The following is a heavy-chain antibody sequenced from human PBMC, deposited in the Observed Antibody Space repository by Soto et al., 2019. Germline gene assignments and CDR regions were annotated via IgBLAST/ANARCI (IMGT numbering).Heavy chain of an antibody. CDR2: IIPMLGVR. CDR1: GGTFSTYS. Sequence: QVQLVQSGAEVKKPGSSVKVSCKDSGGTFSTYSMFWVRQAPGQGLEWMGRIIPMLGVRNYAQRFQDRVTIIPDKCTATVHMELSSLRSEDTALYYCTIGSWSGEVFDIWGQGTMVTVSS. J-gene: IGHJ3*02. CDR3: TIGSWSGEVFDI. D-gene: IGHD2-21*01. V-gene: IGHV1-69*02.